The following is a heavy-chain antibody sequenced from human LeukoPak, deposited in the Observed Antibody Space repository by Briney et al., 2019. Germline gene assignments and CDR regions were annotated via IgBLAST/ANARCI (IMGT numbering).Heavy chain of an antibody. V-gene: IGHV4-34*01. CDR3: ARGQVYYFDY. CDR1: GGSFSGYY. J-gene: IGHJ4*02. CDR2: INHSGST. Sequence: PSETLSLTCAVYGGSFSGYYWSWIRQPPGKGLEGIGEINHSGSTNYNPSLKSRVTISVDTSKNQFSLKLSSVTAADTAVYYCARGQVYYFDYWGQGTLVTVSS.